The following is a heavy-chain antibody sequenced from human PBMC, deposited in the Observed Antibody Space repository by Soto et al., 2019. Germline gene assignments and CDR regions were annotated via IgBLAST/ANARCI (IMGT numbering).Heavy chain of an antibody. J-gene: IGHJ6*02. D-gene: IGHD2-15*01. CDR3: ARARLGGGYYYDGVEV. CDR1: GYIFSDYY. CDR2: INPKSGGT. Sequence: QVHLVQSGAEVKKPGASVKVSCKASGYIFSDYYMYWVRQAPGQGLDWMGGINPKSGGTNYAQKFQGRVTMTRDTSMSTAYMELSSLRYDDTAVYYCARARLGGGYYYDGVEVWGQGTTVTVAS. V-gene: IGHV1-2*02.